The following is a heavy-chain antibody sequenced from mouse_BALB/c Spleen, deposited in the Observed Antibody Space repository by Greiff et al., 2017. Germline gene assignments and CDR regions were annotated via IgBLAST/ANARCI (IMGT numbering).Heavy chain of an antibody. CDR3: ARDGGYHWYFDV. CDR2: INSNGGST. V-gene: IGHV5-6-3*01. CDR1: GFTFSSYG. Sequence: VQLKESGGGLVQPGGSLKLSCAASGFTFSSYGMSWVRQTPDKRLELVATINSNGGSTYYPDSVKGRFTISRDNAKNTLYLQMSSLKSEDTAMYYCARDGGYHWYFDVWGAGTTVTVSS. J-gene: IGHJ1*01.